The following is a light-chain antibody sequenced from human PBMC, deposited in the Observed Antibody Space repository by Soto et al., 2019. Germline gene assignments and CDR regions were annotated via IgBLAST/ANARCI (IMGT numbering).Light chain of an antibody. J-gene: IGKJ1*01. CDR2: AAS. V-gene: IGKV1-39*01. CDR1: QSISSY. CDR3: QQSYSTPYVAA. Sequence: DIQMTQSPSSLSASVGDRVTITCRASQSISSYLNWYQQKPGKAPKLLIYAASSLQSGVPSRFSGSGSGTDFTLTISSLQPEDFATYYCQQSYSTPYVAAFGQGTKVEIK.